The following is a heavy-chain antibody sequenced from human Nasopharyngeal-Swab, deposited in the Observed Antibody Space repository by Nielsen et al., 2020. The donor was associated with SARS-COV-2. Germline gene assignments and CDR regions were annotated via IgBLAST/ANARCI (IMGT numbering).Heavy chain of an antibody. CDR2: IYHSGST. V-gene: IGHV4-31*03. J-gene: IGHJ3*02. CDR1: GGSISSGGYY. Sequence: SETLSLTCTVSGGSISSGGYYWSWIRQHPGKGLEWIGYIYHSGSTYYNPSLKSRVTISVDTSKNQFSLKLSSVTAADTAVYYCARAMIVVVINAFDIWGQGTMVTVSS. CDR3: ARAMIVVVINAFDI. D-gene: IGHD3-22*01.